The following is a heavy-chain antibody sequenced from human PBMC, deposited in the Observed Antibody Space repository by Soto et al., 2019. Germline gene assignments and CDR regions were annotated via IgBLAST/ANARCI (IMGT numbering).Heavy chain of an antibody. D-gene: IGHD6-19*01. V-gene: IGHV3-43D*04. J-gene: IGHJ6*02. CDR2: ISWDGGST. Sequence: GGSLRLSCAASGFTFDDYAMHWVRQAPGKGLEWVSLISWDGGSTYYADSVKGRFTISRDNSKNSLYLQMKSLRAEDTALYYCAKATVAGAAYDYYYGMDVWGQGTTVTVSS. CDR3: AKATVAGAAYDYYYGMDV. CDR1: GFTFDDYA.